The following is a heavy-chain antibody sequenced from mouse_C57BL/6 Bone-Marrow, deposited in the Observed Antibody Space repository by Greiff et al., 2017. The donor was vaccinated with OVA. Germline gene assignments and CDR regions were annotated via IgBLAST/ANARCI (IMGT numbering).Heavy chain of an antibody. D-gene: IGHD1-1*01. CDR1: GYTFTSYW. J-gene: IGHJ2*01. CDR2: IDPSDSYT. CDR3: ARRGTTVVAGDYFDY. Sequence: VKLQQPGAELVKPGASVKLSCKASGYTFTSYWMQWVKQRPGQGLEWIGEIDPSDSYTNYNQKFKGKATLTVDTSSSTAYMQLSSLTSEDSAVYYCARRGTTVVAGDYFDYWGQGTTLTVSS. V-gene: IGHV1-50*01.